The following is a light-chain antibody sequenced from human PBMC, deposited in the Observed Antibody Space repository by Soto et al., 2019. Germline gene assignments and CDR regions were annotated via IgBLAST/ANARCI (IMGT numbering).Light chain of an antibody. CDR1: QRVRGSS. J-gene: IGKJ4*01. CDR2: DAS. CDR3: QQYASSPLT. V-gene: IGKV3-20*01. Sequence: EIELTQSPGTLSLSPGERATLSCRASQRVRGSSLAWYQQKPGQAPRLLIYDASSRATGIPDRFSGSGSGTDFTLTISRLQPEDFAVYYCQQYASSPLTFGGGTKVELK.